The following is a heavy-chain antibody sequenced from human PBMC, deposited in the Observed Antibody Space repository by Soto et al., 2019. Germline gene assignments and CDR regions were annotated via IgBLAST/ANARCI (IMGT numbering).Heavy chain of an antibody. D-gene: IGHD2-2*01. V-gene: IGHV1-69*13. CDR1: GGTFSSYA. CDR3: ARGYCSSNSCYFWTVIMDV. CDR2: IIPIFGTA. J-gene: IGHJ6*02. Sequence: SVKVSCKASGGTFSSYAISWVRQAPGQGLEWMGGIIPIFGTANYAQKFQGRVTITADESTSTAYMELSSLRSEDTAVYYCARGYCSSNSCYFWTVIMDVWGQGTTVTVSS.